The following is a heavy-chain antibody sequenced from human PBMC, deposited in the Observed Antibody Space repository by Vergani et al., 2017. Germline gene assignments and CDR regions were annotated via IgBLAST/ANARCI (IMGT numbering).Heavy chain of an antibody. J-gene: IGHJ6*03. CDR1: GFTFDDYA. CDR2: ISWNSGSI. CDR3: ARKGAGNYYYYYMDV. V-gene: IGHV3-9*01. Sequence: EVQLVESGGGLVQPGRSLRLSCAASGFTFDDYAMHWVRQAPGKGLEWVSGISWNSGSIGYADSVKGRFTISRDNAKNSLYLQMNSLRAEDTALYYCARKGAGNYYYYYMDVWGKGTTVTVSS. D-gene: IGHD6-13*01.